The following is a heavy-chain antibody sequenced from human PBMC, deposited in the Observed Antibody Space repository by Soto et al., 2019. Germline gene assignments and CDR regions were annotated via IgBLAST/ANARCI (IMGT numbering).Heavy chain of an antibody. J-gene: IGHJ4*02. CDR1: GDSVSSNSAA. CDR2: TYYRSKWYN. V-gene: IGHV6-1*01. Sequence: PSQTLSLTCAISGDSVSSNSAAWNWIRQSPSRGLEWLGRTYYRSKWYNDYAVSVKSRITINPDTSKNQFSLQLNSVTPEDTAVYYCARATGGGYSYGYVLFDYWGQGTLVTVSS. CDR3: ARATGGGYSYGYVLFDY. D-gene: IGHD5-18*01.